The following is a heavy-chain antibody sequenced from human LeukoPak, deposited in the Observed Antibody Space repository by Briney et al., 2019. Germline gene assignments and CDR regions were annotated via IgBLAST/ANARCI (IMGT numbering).Heavy chain of an antibody. Sequence: SLRLSCAASGFTFDDYVMHWVRQAPGKGLEWVSGLSWYSGSIGYADSVKGRFTISRDNAKNSLYLQMNSLRAEDTALYYCAKDNYYDSRAGGYFDYWGQGTLVTVSS. D-gene: IGHD3-22*01. CDR1: GFTFDDYV. CDR2: LSWYSGSI. J-gene: IGHJ4*02. V-gene: IGHV3-9*01. CDR3: AKDNYYDSRAGGYFDY.